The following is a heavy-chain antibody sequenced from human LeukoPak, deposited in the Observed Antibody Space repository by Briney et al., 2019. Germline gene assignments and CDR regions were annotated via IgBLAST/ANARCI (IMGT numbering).Heavy chain of an antibody. Sequence: KPSETLSLTCAVYGGSFSGYYWSWIRQPPGKGLEWIGEINHSGSTNYNPSLKSRVTISVDTSKNQFSLKLSSVTAADTAVYYCARVRYSSSVLYYMDVWGKGTTVTVSS. J-gene: IGHJ6*03. CDR2: INHSGST. V-gene: IGHV4-34*01. CDR1: GGSFSGYY. CDR3: ARVRYSSSVLYYMDV. D-gene: IGHD6-6*01.